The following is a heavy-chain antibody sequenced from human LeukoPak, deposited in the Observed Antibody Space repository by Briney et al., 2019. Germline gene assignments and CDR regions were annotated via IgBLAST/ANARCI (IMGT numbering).Heavy chain of an antibody. CDR3: AQGLRGYYPSVAFDI. CDR2: ISGSGGST. Sequence: PGGSLRLSCAASGFTFSSYAMSWVRQAPGKGLEWVSAISGSGGSTYYADSVKGRFTISRDNSKNTLNLQMNSLRAEGTAVYYCAQGLRGYYPSVAFDIWGQGTMVTVSS. J-gene: IGHJ3*02. CDR1: GFTFSSYA. V-gene: IGHV3-23*01. D-gene: IGHD3-22*01.